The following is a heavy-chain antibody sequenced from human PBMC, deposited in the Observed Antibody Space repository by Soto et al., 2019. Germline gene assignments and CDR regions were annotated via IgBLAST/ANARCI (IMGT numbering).Heavy chain of an antibody. V-gene: IGHV4-39*07. J-gene: IGHJ5*02. CDR2: INHSGST. CDR3: ARRYCSSTSCYTWNWFDP. D-gene: IGHD2-2*02. CDR1: GGSISSGDYY. Sequence: SETLSLTCTVSGGSISSGDYYWSWIRQPPGKGLEWIGEINHSGSTNYNPSLKSRVTISVDTSKNQFSLKLSSVTAADTAVYYCARRYCSSTSCYTWNWFDPWGQGTLVTVSS.